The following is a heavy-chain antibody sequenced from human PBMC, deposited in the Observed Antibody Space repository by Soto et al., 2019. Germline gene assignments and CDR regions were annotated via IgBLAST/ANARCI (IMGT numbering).Heavy chain of an antibody. V-gene: IGHV3-33*01. CDR2: IWYDGSNK. Sequence: QVQLVESGGGVVQPGRSLRLSCAASGFTFSSYGMHWVRQAPGKGLEWVAVIWYDGSNKYYADSVKGRFTISRDNSKNTLYLQMNSRRAEDTAVYYCATGYSSSWTDAFDIWGQGTMVTVSS. J-gene: IGHJ3*02. D-gene: IGHD6-13*01. CDR1: GFTFSSYG. CDR3: ATGYSSSWTDAFDI.